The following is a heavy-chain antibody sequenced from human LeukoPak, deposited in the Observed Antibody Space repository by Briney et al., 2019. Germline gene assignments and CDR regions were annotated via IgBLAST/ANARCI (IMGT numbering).Heavy chain of an antibody. CDR2: MKKDGTET. V-gene: IGHV3-7*01. J-gene: IGHJ4*02. Sequence: GSLRLSCAASGFTFSDYWMSWVRQAPGRGLECMANMKKDGTETYYVDSVEGRFIISRDNAKNSLYLQMNSLRAEDTAVYYCARATIFGVVTAGGPLDSWGQGTLVTVSS. CDR3: ARATIFGVVTAGGPLDS. D-gene: IGHD3-3*01. CDR1: GFTFSDYW.